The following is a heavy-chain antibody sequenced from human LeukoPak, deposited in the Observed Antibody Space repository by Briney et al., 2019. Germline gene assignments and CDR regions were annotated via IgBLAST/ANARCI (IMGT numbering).Heavy chain of an antibody. V-gene: IGHV4-39*07. Sequence: SETLSLTCTVSGGSISSSSYYWGWIRQPPGKGLEWIGSIYYSGSTYYNPSLKSRVTISVDTSKNQFSLKLSSVTAADTAVYYCARVRGVQNRDAFDIWGQGTMVTVSS. CDR2: IYYSGST. CDR3: ARVRGVQNRDAFDI. D-gene: IGHD3-10*01. CDR1: GGSISSSSYY. J-gene: IGHJ3*02.